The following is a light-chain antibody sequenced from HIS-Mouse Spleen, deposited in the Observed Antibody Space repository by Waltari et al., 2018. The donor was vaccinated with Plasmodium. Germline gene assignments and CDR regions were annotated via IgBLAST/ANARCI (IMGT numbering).Light chain of an antibody. J-gene: IGKJ1*01. Sequence: EIVMTQSPATLSVSPGERATLSCRASQSVSSNLAWYQQKPGQAPRLLIYGASTRANGIPGRVSGSGSGTEFTINISRMQSEDFAVYYCQQYNNWPRGTFGQGTKVEIK. V-gene: IGKV3-15*01. CDR3: QQYNNWPRGT. CDR1: QSVSSN. CDR2: GAS.